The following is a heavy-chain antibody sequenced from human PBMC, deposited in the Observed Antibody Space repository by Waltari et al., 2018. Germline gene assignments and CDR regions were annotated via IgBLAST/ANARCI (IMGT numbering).Heavy chain of an antibody. Sequence: QVQLVQSGAEVKKPGASVKVYCKASGYTFTGYYMHWVRQAPGQGLEWMGRINPNSGGTNYAQKFQGRVTMTRDTSISTAYMELSRLRSDDTAVYYCARVDSSSFSYYYYYMDVWGKGTTVTVSS. CDR3: ARVDSSSFSYYYYYMDV. CDR1: GYTFTGYY. J-gene: IGHJ6*03. V-gene: IGHV1-2*06. CDR2: INPNSGGT. D-gene: IGHD6-13*01.